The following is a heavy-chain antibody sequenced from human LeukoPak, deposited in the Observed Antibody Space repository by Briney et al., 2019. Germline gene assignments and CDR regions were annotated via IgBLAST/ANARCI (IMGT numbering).Heavy chain of an antibody. CDR1: GGSFSGYY. CDR2: INHSGST. V-gene: IGHV4-34*01. CDR3: ARVRKLRWLVQGSYMDV. J-gene: IGHJ6*03. Sequence: PSETLSLTCAVYGGSFSGYYWSWIRQPPGKGLEWIGEINHSGSTNYNPSLKSRVTISVDTSKNQFSLKLSSVTAADTAVYYCARVRKLRWLVQGSYMDVWGKGTTVTVSS. D-gene: IGHD6-19*01.